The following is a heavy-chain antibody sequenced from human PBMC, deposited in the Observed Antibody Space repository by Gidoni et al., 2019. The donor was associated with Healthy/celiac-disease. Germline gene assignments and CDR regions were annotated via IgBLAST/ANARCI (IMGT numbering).Heavy chain of an antibody. J-gene: IGHJ3*02. Sequence: EVQLLESGGGLVQPGGSLRLSCAASGFTFSSYAMSWVRQAPGKGLVWVSAMSGSGGSTYYADSVKGRFTISRDNSKNTLYLQMNSLRAEDTAVYYCAKSEYYYDSSGYHPVGPPVHAFDIWGQGTMVTVSS. CDR2: MSGSGGST. CDR3: AKSEYYYDSSGYHPVGPPVHAFDI. D-gene: IGHD3-22*01. CDR1: GFTFSSYA. V-gene: IGHV3-23*01.